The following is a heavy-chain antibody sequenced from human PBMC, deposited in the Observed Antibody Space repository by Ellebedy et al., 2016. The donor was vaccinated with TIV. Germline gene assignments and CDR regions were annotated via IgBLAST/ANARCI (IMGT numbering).Heavy chain of an antibody. Sequence: GGSLRLXXAASGFTFSSYWMSWVRQAPGKGLEWVANIKQDGSEKYYVDSVKGRFTISRDNAKNSLYLQMNSLRAEDTAVYYCASDYYDSTYYYYGMDVWGQGTTVTVSS. V-gene: IGHV3-7*04. D-gene: IGHD3-22*01. CDR2: IKQDGSEK. CDR3: ASDYYDSTYYYYGMDV. J-gene: IGHJ6*02. CDR1: GFTFSSYW.